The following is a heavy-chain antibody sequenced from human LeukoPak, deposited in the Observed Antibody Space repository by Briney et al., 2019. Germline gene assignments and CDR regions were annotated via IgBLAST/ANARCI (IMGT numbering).Heavy chain of an antibody. D-gene: IGHD2-15*01. CDR3: ARDPGRSGGSCYSDY. CDR1: GFTFGSFS. V-gene: IGHV3-21*01. CDR2: ISSSGSGTYI. Sequence: GGSLRLSCAAPGFTFGSFSMTWVRQAPGEGLEWVSTISSSGSGTYIYYADSVKGRFTISRDNAKNSLYLQMNSLRAEDTAVYYCARDPGRSGGSCYSDYWGQGTLVTVSS. J-gene: IGHJ4*02.